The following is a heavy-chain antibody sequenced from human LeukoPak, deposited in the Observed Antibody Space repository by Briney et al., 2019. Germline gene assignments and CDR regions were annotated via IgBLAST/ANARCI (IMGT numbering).Heavy chain of an antibody. V-gene: IGHV3-74*01. D-gene: IGHD2/OR15-2a*01. CDR1: GFTFSSYW. Sequence: GGSLRLSCAASGFTFSSYWIHWVRQAPGKGLVWVSHINSDGSSTSYADSVKGRFTISRDNAKNTLYLQMNSLRAEDTAVCYCARDRAGYFYFDYWGQGTLVTVSS. J-gene: IGHJ4*02. CDR3: ARDRAGYFYFDY. CDR2: INSDGSST.